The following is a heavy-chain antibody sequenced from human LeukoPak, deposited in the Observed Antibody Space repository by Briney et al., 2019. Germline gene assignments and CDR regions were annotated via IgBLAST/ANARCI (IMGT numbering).Heavy chain of an antibody. V-gene: IGHV4-59*01. Sequence: SETLSLTCTVSGGSISSYYWSWIRQPPGKGLEWIGYIYYSGSTNYNPSLKSRVTISVDTSKNQSSLKLSSVTAADTAVYYCARGGGDYSTGMDVWGQGTTVTVSS. CDR2: IYYSGST. CDR3: ARGGGDYSTGMDV. CDR1: GGSISSYY. J-gene: IGHJ6*02. D-gene: IGHD4-17*01.